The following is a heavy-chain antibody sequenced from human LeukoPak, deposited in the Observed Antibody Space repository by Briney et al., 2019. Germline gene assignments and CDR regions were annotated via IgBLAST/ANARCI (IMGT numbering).Heavy chain of an antibody. D-gene: IGHD5-18*01. V-gene: IGHV6-1*01. Sequence: SQTLSLTCAISGDSVSSNCATWNWIRQSPSRGLEWLGRTYYRSKWYNNYAVSVKSRITIIPDTSNNQFSLQLNSVTPEDTAVYYCARDKGGGVDTALAYWGQGTLVTVSS. J-gene: IGHJ4*02. CDR2: TYYRSKWYN. CDR1: GDSVSSNCAT. CDR3: ARDKGGGVDTALAY.